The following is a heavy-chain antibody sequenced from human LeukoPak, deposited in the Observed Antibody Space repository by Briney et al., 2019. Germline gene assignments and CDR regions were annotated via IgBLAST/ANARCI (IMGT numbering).Heavy chain of an antibody. CDR2: INHSGST. V-gene: IGHV4-34*01. CDR1: GGSFSGYY. CDR3: ACGDTSSYSRSFDY. J-gene: IGHJ4*02. Sequence: PSETLSLTCAVYGGSFSGYYGSWIRQPPGKGLEWIGEINHSGSTNYNPSLKSRVTISVDTSKNQFSLKLSSVTAADTAVYYCACGDTSSYSRSFDYWGQGTLVTVSS. D-gene: IGHD2-2*01.